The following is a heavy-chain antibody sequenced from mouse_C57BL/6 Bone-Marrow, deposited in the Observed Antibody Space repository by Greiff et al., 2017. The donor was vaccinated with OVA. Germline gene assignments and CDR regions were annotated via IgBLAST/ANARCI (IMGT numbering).Heavy chain of an antibody. Sequence: EVQRVESGGGLVQPKGSLKLSCAASGFSFNTYAMNWVRQAPGKGLEWVARIRSKSNNYATYYADSVKDRFTISRDDSESMLYLQMNNLKTEDTAMYCCVRPISFFYPGFAYWGQGTLVTVSA. V-gene: IGHV10-1*01. CDR3: VRPISFFYPGFAY. J-gene: IGHJ3*01. D-gene: IGHD2-1*01. CDR2: IRSKSNNYAT. CDR1: GFSFNTYA.